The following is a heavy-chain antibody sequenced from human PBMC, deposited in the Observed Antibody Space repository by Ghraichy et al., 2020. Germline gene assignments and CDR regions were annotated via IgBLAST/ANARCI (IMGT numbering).Heavy chain of an antibody. CDR2: MNPNSGNT. CDR1: GYTFTSYD. J-gene: IGHJ4*02. V-gene: IGHV1-8*01. D-gene: IGHD2-2*01. Sequence: ASVKVSCKASGYTFTSYDINWVRQATGQGLEWMGWMNPNSGNTGYAQKFQGRVTMTRNTSISTAYMELSSLRSEDTAVYYCARSVEYQLAVGDYWGQGTLVTVSS. CDR3: ARSVEYQLAVGDY.